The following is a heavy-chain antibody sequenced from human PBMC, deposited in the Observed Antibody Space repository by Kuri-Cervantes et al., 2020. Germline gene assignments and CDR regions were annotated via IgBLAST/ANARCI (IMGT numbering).Heavy chain of an antibody. CDR2: INWNSNRI. J-gene: IGHJ4*02. D-gene: IGHD4-23*01. CDR3: GKEGGKLTLGGIDY. CDR1: GFTFSSYS. V-gene: IGHV3-9*01. Sequence: SLKISCAASGFTFSSYSMNWVRQAPGKGLEWVSGINWNSNRIGYADSVKGRFTISRDNAKNSLYLQMNSLGPDDSALYYCGKEGGKLTLGGIDYWGQGTLVTVSS.